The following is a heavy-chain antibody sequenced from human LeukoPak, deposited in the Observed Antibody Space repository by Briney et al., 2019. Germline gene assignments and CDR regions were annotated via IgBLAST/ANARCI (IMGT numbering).Heavy chain of an antibody. CDR2: INHSGST. Sequence: SETLSLTCAVYGGSFSGYYWSWIRQPPGKGLKWIGEINHSGSTNYNPSLKSRVTISVDTSKNQFSLKLSSVTAADTAVYFCARFRGAGYSSSWYSPRGYYYMDVWGEGTTVTVSS. CDR3: ARFRGAGYSSSWYSPRGYYYMDV. CDR1: GGSFSGYY. J-gene: IGHJ6*03. V-gene: IGHV4-34*01. D-gene: IGHD6-13*01.